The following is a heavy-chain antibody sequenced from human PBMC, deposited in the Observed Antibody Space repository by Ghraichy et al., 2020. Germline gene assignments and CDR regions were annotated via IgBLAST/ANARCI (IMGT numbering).Heavy chain of an antibody. Sequence: KGWMNPNSGNTGYAQKFQGRVSLTRNTSINTAYMELSSLTSEDTAIYYCARDGAADDSGWFDPWGQGTRVTGSS. V-gene: IGHV1-8*01. CDR2: MNPNSGNT. CDR3: ARDGAADDSGWFDP. J-gene: IGHJ5*02. D-gene: IGHD6-13*01.